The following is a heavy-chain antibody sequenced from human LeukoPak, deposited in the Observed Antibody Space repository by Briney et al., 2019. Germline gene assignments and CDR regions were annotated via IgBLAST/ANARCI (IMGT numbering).Heavy chain of an antibody. J-gene: IGHJ4*02. V-gene: IGHV1-2*02. CDR1: GYTFTGYY. Sequence: GASVKVSCKASGYTFTGYYMHWVRQAPGQGLEWMGWINPNSGGTNYAQKFQGRVTMTRDTSISTAYMELSRLRSDDTAVYYCAREGGVTYYYDSSGYYYYWSQGTLVTVSS. CDR2: INPNSGGT. CDR3: AREGGVTYYYDSSGYYYY. D-gene: IGHD3-22*01.